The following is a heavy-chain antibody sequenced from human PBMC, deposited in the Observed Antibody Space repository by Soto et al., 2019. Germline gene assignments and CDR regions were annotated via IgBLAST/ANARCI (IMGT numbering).Heavy chain of an antibody. D-gene: IGHD2-8*02. CDR2: ISYDGNNK. CDR1: GFTFSNYA. J-gene: IGHJ6*02. Sequence: GGSLTLSCAASGFTFSNYAMHWVRQAPGKGLEWVAIISYDGNNKYNADSVKGRFTISRDNSKNTLYLQMNRLRAEDTAVYYCARDRVCTSAPCGEFDYYYYYGMDVWGQGTTVTVSS. V-gene: IGHV3-30*04. CDR3: ARDRVCTSAPCGEFDYYYYYGMDV.